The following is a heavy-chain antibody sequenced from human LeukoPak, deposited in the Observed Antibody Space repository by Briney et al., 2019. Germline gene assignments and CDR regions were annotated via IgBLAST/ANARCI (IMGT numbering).Heavy chain of an antibody. D-gene: IGHD6-19*01. V-gene: IGHV3-48*04. CDR2: ISSSSSTI. Sequence: GGSLRLSCAASGFTFSSYSMNWVRQAPGKGLEWVSYISSSSSTIYYADSVKGRFTISRDNAKNSLYLQMNSLRAEDTAVYYCARVGTLIAVAGHLDYWGQGTLVTVSS. CDR3: ARVGTLIAVAGHLDY. J-gene: IGHJ4*02. CDR1: GFTFSSYS.